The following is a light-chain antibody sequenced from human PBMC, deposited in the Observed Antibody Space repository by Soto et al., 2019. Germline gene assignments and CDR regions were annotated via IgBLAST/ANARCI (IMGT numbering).Light chain of an antibody. Sequence: QSALAQPPSASGSPGQSVTISCTGSGSDIGAYNFVSWYQQHPGKAPKLMIFGVTERPSGVPDRFSGSKSGNTASLTVSGLQADDEADYYCYSYGGRNIWVFGGGTKLAVL. CDR1: GSDIGAYNF. CDR3: YSYGGRNIWV. V-gene: IGLV2-8*01. CDR2: GVT. J-gene: IGLJ3*02.